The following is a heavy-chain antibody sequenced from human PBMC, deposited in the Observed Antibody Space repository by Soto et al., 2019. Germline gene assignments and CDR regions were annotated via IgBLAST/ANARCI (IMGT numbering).Heavy chain of an antibody. Sequence: ASVKVSCKASGDIFTSYAMHWVRQAPGQRLEWMGWINAGNGNTKYSQKFQGRVTITRDTSASTAYMELRSLRSDDTAVYYCAREDYGDYDAFDIWGQGTMVTVSS. D-gene: IGHD4-17*01. V-gene: IGHV1-3*01. J-gene: IGHJ3*02. CDR3: AREDYGDYDAFDI. CDR1: GDIFTSYA. CDR2: INAGNGNT.